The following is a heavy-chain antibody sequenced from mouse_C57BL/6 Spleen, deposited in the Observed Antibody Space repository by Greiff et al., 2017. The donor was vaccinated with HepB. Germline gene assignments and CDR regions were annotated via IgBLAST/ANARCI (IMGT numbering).Heavy chain of an antibody. V-gene: IGHV1-81*01. Sequence: VQLQQSGAELARPGASVKLSCKASGYTFTSYGISWVKQRTGQGLEWIGEIYPRSGNTYYNEKFKGKATLTADKSSSTAYMELRSLTSEDSAVYFCARLEDGYYSYAMDYWGQGTSGTVSS. CDR1: GYTFTSYG. CDR2: IYPRSGNT. J-gene: IGHJ4*01. CDR3: ARLEDGYYSYAMDY. D-gene: IGHD2-3*01.